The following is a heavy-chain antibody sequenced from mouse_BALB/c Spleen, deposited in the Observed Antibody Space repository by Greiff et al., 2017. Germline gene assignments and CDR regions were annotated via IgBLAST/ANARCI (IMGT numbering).Heavy chain of an antibody. Sequence: VHLVESGGDLVKPGGSLKLSCAASGFTFSSYGMSWVRQTPDKRLEWVATISSGGSYTYYPDSVKGRFTISRDNAKNTLYLQMSSLKSEDTAMYYCARELGYFDYWGQGTTLTVSS. V-gene: IGHV5-6*01. J-gene: IGHJ2*01. CDR3: ARELGYFDY. CDR1: GFTFSSYG. D-gene: IGHD4-1*01. CDR2: ISSGGSYT.